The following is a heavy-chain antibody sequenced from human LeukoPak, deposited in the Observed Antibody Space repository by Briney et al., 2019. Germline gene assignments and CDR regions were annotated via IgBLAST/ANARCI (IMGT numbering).Heavy chain of an antibody. CDR2: INPNSGGT. J-gene: IGHJ4*02. CDR3: ARVIKGSTVAPKYHFDY. V-gene: IGHV1-2*02. CDR1: GYTFTGYY. D-gene: IGHD4-23*01. Sequence: GASVKVSCKASGYTFTGYYMHWVRQAPGQGLEWMGWINPNSGGTNYAQKFQGRVTMTRDTSISTAYMELSRLRSDDTAVYYCARVIKGSTVAPKYHFDYWGQGTLVTVSS.